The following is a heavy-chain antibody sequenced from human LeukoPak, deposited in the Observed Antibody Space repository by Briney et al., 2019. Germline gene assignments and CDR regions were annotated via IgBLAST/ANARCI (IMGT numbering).Heavy chain of an antibody. CDR3: VPPSVTTIDY. Sequence: GGSLRLSCSASGFPFSSYAMHWVRQAPGKGLEYVSAISDSGGSTYYADSVKGRFTISRDNSKNTLYLQMSSLRTEDTAVYYCVPPSVTTIDYWGQGTLVTVSS. J-gene: IGHJ4*02. CDR2: ISDSGGST. CDR1: GFPFSSYA. V-gene: IGHV3-64D*09. D-gene: IGHD4-17*01.